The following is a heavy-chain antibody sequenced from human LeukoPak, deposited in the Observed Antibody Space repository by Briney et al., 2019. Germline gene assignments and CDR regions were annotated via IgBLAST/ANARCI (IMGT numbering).Heavy chain of an antibody. Sequence: GASVKVSCKASGYTFTNYYMHWVRQAPGQGLEWMGRIIPILGIANYAQKFQGRVTMTRDTSISTAYMELSSLRSDDTAVYYCARDDASSWSSDFDFWGQGTLVTVSS. CDR3: ARDDASSWSSDFDF. CDR1: GYTFTNYY. V-gene: IGHV1-2*02. D-gene: IGHD6-13*01. CDR2: IIPILGIA. J-gene: IGHJ4*02.